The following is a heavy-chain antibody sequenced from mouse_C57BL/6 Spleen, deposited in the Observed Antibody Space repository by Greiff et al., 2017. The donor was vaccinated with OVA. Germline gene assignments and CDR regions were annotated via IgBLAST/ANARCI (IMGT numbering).Heavy chain of an antibody. CDR2: INPSSGYT. CDR3: ARRIDDWYVDV. Sequence: QVQLQQSGAELARPGASVKMSCKASGYTFTSYTMHWVKQRPGQGLEWIGYINPSSGYTKYNQKFKDKATLTADKSSSTAYMQLSSLTSEDSAVYYCARRIDDWYVDVWGTGTTVTVSS. J-gene: IGHJ1*03. V-gene: IGHV1-4*01. CDR1: GYTFTSYT.